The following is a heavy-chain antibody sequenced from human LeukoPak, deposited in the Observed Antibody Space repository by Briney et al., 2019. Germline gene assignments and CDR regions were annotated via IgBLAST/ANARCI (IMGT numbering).Heavy chain of an antibody. CDR1: GYTLTELS. Sequence: ASVKVSCKVSGYTLTELSMHWVRQAPGKGLEWMGGFDPEDGETIYAQKFQGRVTMTEDTSTDTAYMELSSLRSEDTAVYYCATFFLSGSYSGLSHWGQGTLVTVSS. V-gene: IGHV1-24*01. J-gene: IGHJ4*02. CDR2: FDPEDGET. D-gene: IGHD1-26*01. CDR3: ATFFLSGSYSGLSH.